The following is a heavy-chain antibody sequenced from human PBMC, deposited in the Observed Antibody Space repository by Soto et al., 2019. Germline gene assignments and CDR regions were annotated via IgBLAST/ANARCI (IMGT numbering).Heavy chain of an antibody. J-gene: IGHJ4*02. V-gene: IGHV4-4*07. CDR2: IFSSGST. CDR3: AREGSYSAYNFAHGIQLWSFDF. D-gene: IGHD5-12*01. CDR1: EGSINTFY. Sequence: PSETLSLTCTFSEGSINTFYWSWVRQPAGKGLELIGRIFSSGSTSFNPSLESRVAMSVDTSKNHFSLNLSSVTAADMAVYYCAREGSYSAYNFAHGIQLWSFDFWGQGALVTVSS.